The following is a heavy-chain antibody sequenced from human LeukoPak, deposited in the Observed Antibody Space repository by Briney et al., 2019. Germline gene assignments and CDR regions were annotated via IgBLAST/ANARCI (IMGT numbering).Heavy chain of an antibody. CDR1: GGSLSGYY. D-gene: IGHD3-9*01. J-gene: IGHJ5*02. Sequence: PSETLSLTCSFYGGSLSGYYWSWIRQPPGKGLEWIGEINHSGSTNYNPSLKSRVTISVDTSKNQFSLKLSSVTAADTAVYYCARHDIGWFDPWGQGTLVTVSS. CDR3: ARHDIGWFDP. V-gene: IGHV4-34*01. CDR2: INHSGST.